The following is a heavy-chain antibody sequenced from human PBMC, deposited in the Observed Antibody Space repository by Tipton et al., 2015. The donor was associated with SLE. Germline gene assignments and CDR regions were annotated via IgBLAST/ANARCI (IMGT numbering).Heavy chain of an antibody. Sequence: QSGAEVKKSGASVKVSCKASGYTFTAYYIHWVRQAPGQGLEWMGWINPNSGGTNYAQKFQGRVIMTRDTSITTAYMELSRLRSDDTAVYYCAREEWSNIVGAYSTLTLGYWGQGTLVTVSS. J-gene: IGHJ4*02. V-gene: IGHV1-2*02. CDR1: GYTFTAYY. CDR3: AREEWSNIVGAYSTLTLGY. D-gene: IGHD1-26*01. CDR2: INPNSGGT.